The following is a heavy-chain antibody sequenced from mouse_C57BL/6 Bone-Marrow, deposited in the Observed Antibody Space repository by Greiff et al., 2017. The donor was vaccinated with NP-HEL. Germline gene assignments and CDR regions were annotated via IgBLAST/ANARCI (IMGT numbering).Heavy chain of an antibody. CDR2: INPNNGGT. Sequence: EVQLQQSGPELVKPGASVKMSCKASGYTFTDYNMHWVKQSHGKSLEWIGYINPNNGGTSYNQKFKGKATLTVNKSSSTAYMELRSLTSEDSAVYYCATPTGGSYAMDYWGQGTSVTVSS. CDR3: ATPTGGSYAMDY. J-gene: IGHJ4*01. V-gene: IGHV1-22*01. CDR1: GYTFTDYN.